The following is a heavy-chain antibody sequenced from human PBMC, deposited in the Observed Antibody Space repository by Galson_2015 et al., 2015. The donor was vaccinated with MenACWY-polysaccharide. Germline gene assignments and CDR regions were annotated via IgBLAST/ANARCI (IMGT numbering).Heavy chain of an antibody. D-gene: IGHD2-2*01. V-gene: IGHV3-33*01. J-gene: IGHJ3*02. CDR2: KQYDGSNK. Sequence: SLRLSCAASGSRFSNSGMHWVRQAPGKGLEWVAVKQYDGSNKVYADSVKGRFTISRDNSKNTVFLEMNTLGVEDTAVYYCAREGSRIVFHAFDIWGQGTMVTVSS. CDR1: GSRFSNSG. CDR3: AREGSRIVFHAFDI.